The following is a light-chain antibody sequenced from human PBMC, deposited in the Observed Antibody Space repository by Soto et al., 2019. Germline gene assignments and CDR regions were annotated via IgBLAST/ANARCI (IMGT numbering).Light chain of an antibody. CDR2: DVT. J-gene: IGLJ1*01. V-gene: IGLV2-14*03. CDR1: SSDVGGYNY. Sequence: SVLTPPASLSGAPGQAIPLSCPGTSSDVGGYNYVSWNQHHPGKAPKLIIYDVTNRPSGVSNPFSGSKSGNTASLTISGLQPEDEADYYCSSYTTSNTRQIVFGTGTKVTVL. CDR3: SSYTTSNTRQIV.